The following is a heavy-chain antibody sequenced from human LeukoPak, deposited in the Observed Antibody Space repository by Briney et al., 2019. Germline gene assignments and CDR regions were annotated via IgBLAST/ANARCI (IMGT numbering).Heavy chain of an antibody. CDR3: ARGRLRVAVAGGWFDP. V-gene: IGHV4-59*12. J-gene: IGHJ5*02. CDR1: GGSISNYY. Sequence: PSETLSLTCAVSGGSISNYYWNWIRLPPGKGLEWIGYSHYTGSTNYNPSLKSRVTISVDTSKNQFSLKLSSVTAADTAVYYCARGRLRVAVAGGWFDPWGQGTLVTVSS. D-gene: IGHD6-19*01. CDR2: SHYTGST.